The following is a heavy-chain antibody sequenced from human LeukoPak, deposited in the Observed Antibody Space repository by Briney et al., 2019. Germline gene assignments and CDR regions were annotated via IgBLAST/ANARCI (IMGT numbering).Heavy chain of an antibody. CDR2: INAANGNT. Sequence: ASVKVSCKASGYTFTSYAMHWVRQAPGQRLEWMGWINAANGNTKYSQKFQGRVTITRDTSANTAYMEMSSLRSEDTAVYYCARASVSSSFVYWESAYFDFWGQGTLVTVSS. CDR3: ARASVSSSFVYWESAYFDF. CDR1: GYTFTSYA. V-gene: IGHV1-3*01. D-gene: IGHD6-6*01. J-gene: IGHJ4*02.